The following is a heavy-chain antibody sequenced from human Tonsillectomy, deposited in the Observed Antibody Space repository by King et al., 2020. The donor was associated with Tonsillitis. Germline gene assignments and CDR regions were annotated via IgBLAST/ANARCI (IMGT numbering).Heavy chain of an antibody. V-gene: IGHV3-7*01. CDR3: LRGGGY. D-gene: IGHD3-16*01. CDR2: IKPDGSEK. Sequence: VQLVESGGGLVQPGGSLSLSCAASGFTVSSYWMNWVRQAPGKGLEWVANIKPDGSEKNYVDSVKGRFTISRDNTKNSVYLQMNSLRVDDTALYYCLRGGGYWGQGTLVTVSS. CDR1: GFTVSSYW. J-gene: IGHJ4*02.